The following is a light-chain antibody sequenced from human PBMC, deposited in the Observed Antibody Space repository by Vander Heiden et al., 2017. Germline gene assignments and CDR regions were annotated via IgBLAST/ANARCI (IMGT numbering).Light chain of an antibody. V-gene: IGKV1-9*01. CDR3: QQLNSYLFA. CDR2: AAS. CDR1: QGITNY. J-gene: IGKJ5*01. Sequence: DIQLTQSPSFLSASVGDRATITCRASQGITNYLAWYQQKPGKAPKLLIYAASTLANGVPSRFSGSGSGTEFTLTISSLQPEDFATYYCQQLNSYLFAFGQGTRLEIK.